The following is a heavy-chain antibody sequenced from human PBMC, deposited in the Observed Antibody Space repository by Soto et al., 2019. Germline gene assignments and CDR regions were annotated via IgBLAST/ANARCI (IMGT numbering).Heavy chain of an antibody. J-gene: IGHJ4*02. CDR1: GFTFSSYA. CDR3: AKLGTEYSSSSGVLFTY. V-gene: IGHV3-23*01. Sequence: EVQLLESGGGLVQPGGSLRLSCAASGFTFSSYAMSWVRQAPGKGLEWVSAISGSGGSTYYADSVKGRFTISRDNSKNTLYLQMNSLRAEDTAVYYCAKLGTEYSSSSGVLFTYCGQGTLVTVSS. D-gene: IGHD6-6*01. CDR2: ISGSGGST.